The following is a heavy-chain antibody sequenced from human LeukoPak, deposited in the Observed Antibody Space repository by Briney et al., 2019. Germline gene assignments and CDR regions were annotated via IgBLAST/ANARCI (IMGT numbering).Heavy chain of an antibody. CDR1: GGSISSSSYY. CDR3: ARRAREMATTYFDY. D-gene: IGHD5-24*01. V-gene: IGHV4-39*01. Sequence: SETLSLTCTVSGGSISSSSYYWGWIRQPPGKGLEWIGSIYYSGSTYYNPSLKSRVTISVDTSKNQFSLKLSSVTAADTAVYYCARRAREMATTYFDYWGQGTLVTVSS. CDR2: IYYSGST. J-gene: IGHJ4*02.